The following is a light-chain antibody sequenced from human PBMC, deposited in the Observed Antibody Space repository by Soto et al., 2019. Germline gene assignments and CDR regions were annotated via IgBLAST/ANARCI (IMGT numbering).Light chain of an antibody. V-gene: IGLV2-8*01. CDR1: SSDVGGYNY. CDR2: EVN. J-gene: IGLJ1*01. CDR3: SSYAGSSNV. Sequence: QSVLTQPPSASGSPGQSVAISCTGASSDVGGYNYVSWYQQHPGKAPKLMIYEVNKRPSGVPDRCSGSKSGNTASLTVSGLQAEDEADYYCSSYAGSSNVFGTGTKVTGL.